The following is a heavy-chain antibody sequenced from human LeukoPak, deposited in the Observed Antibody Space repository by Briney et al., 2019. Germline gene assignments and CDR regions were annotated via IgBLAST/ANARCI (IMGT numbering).Heavy chain of an antibody. CDR1: GYTFTSYD. CDR2: ISANTGKT. Sequence: ASVKVSYKASGYTFTSYDINWVRQAPGHGLEWMGWISANTGKTDYAQKFQGRVAMTTDTSTSTAYMELRSLRPNDTAVYFCAKVAGDRMDYWGQGTLVTVSS. J-gene: IGHJ4*02. D-gene: IGHD6-13*01. CDR3: AKVAGDRMDY. V-gene: IGHV1-18*01.